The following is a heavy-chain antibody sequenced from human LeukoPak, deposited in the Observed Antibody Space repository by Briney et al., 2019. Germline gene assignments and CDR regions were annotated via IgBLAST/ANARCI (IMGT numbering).Heavy chain of an antibody. J-gene: IGHJ6*03. CDR2: IAGFGGTT. V-gene: IGHV3-23*01. CDR3: AREVVRGVIGYYYYYMDV. CDR1: EFTFSIYA. Sequence: GGSLRLSCAASEFTFSIYAMNWVRQAPGKGLEWVSGIAGFGGTTYYADSVKGRFTISRDNSKNTLYLQMNSLRAEDTAVYYCAREVVRGVIGYYYYYMDVWGKGTTVTISS. D-gene: IGHD3-10*01.